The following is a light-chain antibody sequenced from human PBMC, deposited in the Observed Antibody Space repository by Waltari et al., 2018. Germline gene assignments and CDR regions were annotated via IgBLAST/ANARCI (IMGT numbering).Light chain of an antibody. Sequence: DIEMTQSPSYLSASVGDRVTITCRASQNIHNYLNWYQQKPGKAPNLLIYGASSLQSGVSSRFSGSGSGTDFTLTISSLQPEDFATYYCQQSETSPRFTFGPGTKVDIK. V-gene: IGKV1-39*01. CDR1: QNIHNY. J-gene: IGKJ3*01. CDR3: QQSETSPRFT. CDR2: GAS.